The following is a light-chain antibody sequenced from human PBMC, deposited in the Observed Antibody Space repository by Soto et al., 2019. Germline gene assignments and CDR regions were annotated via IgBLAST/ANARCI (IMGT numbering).Light chain of an antibody. CDR1: SGHSTYA. CDR2: VNSDGSH. CDR3: QTWGTGIVV. V-gene: IGLV4-69*01. Sequence: QLVLTQSPSASASLGASVKLTCTLSSGHSTYAIAWHQQDPEKGPRYLMKVNSDGSHSKGDGIPDRFSGSSSGAERYLSISSLQSEDEADYCCQTWGTGIVVFGGGTQLTVL. J-gene: IGLJ2*01.